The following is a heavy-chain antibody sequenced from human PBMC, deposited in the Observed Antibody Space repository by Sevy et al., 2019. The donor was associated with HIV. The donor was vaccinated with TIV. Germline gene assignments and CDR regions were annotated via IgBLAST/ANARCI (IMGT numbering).Heavy chain of an antibody. CDR2: ISSSSSYI. CDR3: ARGKNSYYHGSGSYDSYYYDGMDV. Sequence: GGSLRLSCAASGFTFSSYSMNWVRQAPGKGLEWVSSISSSSSYIYYADSVKGRFTISRDNAKNSLYLQMNSLRAEDTDVYYCARGKNSYYHGSGSYDSYYYDGMDVWGQGTTVTVSS. J-gene: IGHJ6*02. D-gene: IGHD3-10*01. CDR1: GFTFSSYS. V-gene: IGHV3-21*01.